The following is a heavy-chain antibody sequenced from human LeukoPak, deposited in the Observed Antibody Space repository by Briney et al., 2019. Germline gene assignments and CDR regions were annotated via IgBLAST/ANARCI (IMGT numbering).Heavy chain of an antibody. V-gene: IGHV4-59*08. CDR2: IYYSGST. D-gene: IGHD3-16*01. CDR3: ASGGGVVDAFDI. CDR1: NGSIYTYY. J-gene: IGHJ3*02. Sequence: SETLSLTCTVSNGSIYTYYWSWIRQPPGKGLEWIAYIYYSGSTNYNPSLKSRVTISVDTSRNQFSLKLNSVTAADTAVYHCASGGGVVDAFDIWGQGTMVTVSS.